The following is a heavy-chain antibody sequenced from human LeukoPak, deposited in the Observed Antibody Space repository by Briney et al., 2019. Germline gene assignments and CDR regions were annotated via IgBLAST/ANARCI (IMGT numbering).Heavy chain of an antibody. CDR2: IYYSGST. CDR3: ARVAGSGYYQNAFDI. J-gene: IGHJ3*02. V-gene: IGHV4-39*07. D-gene: IGHD3-22*01. Sequence: SETLSLTCTVSGGSISSSSYYWGWIRQPPGKGLEWIGSIYYSGSTYYNPSLKSRVTISVDTSKNQFSLKLSSVTAADTAVYYCARVAGSGYYQNAFDIWGQGTMVTVSS. CDR1: GGSISSSSYY.